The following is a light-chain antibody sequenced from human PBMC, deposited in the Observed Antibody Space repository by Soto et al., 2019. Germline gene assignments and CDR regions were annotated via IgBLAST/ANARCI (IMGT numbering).Light chain of an antibody. J-gene: IGKJ2*01. CDR2: AAA. Sequence: DIQMTQSPSSVSASVGDRVTNTCRASQGISSWLAWYQQVPGKAPKLLIYAAATLQSGVSSRFSGSYSGTDFTLTIISLHPEDFATYYCQQTDTYPYTFGQGTKVEIK. V-gene: IGKV1D-12*01. CDR3: QQTDTYPYT. CDR1: QGISSW.